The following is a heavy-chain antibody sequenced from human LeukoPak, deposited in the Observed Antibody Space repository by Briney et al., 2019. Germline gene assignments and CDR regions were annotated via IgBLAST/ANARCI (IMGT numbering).Heavy chain of an antibody. CDR2: ISPYNGNT. V-gene: IGHV1-18*01. CDR1: GYTFTSYG. CDR3: AREMATIVTQFDY. D-gene: IGHD5-24*01. Sequence: GASVKLSCKASGYTFTSYGISWVRHAPGQGLEWMGWISPYNGNTNYEQKLQGRVTMTTDTSTTTAYMELRSLRSDDTAVYYCAREMATIVTQFDYWGQGTLVTVSS. J-gene: IGHJ4*02.